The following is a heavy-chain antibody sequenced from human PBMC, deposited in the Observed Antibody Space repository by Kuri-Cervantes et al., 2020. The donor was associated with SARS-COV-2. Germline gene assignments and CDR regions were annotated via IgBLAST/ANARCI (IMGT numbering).Heavy chain of an antibody. CDR3: AGDSWECARGGTPPLCDYGMDV. Sequence: SETLSLTCTVSGGSISSYYWSWIRQPPGKGLEWIGEINHSGSTNYNPSLKSRVTISIDTSNNHFSLKPSSVTAAGTAVYYCAGDSWECARGGTPPLCDYGMDVWGQGTTVTVSS. V-gene: IGHV4-34*01. D-gene: IGHD2-15*01. CDR2: INHSGST. J-gene: IGHJ6*02. CDR1: GGSISSYY.